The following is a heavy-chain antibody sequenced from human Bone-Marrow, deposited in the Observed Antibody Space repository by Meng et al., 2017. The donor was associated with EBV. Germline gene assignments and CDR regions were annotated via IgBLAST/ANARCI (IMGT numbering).Heavy chain of an antibody. CDR2: IYHSGST. CDR3: ARGMTTVTSSDY. D-gene: IGHD4-11*01. J-gene: IGHJ4*02. V-gene: IGHV4-4*02. CDR1: GGSISSSNW. Sequence: QVQLQESGPGLVKPSXXXXXTCAVSGGSISSSNWWSWVRQPPGKGLEWIGEIYHSGSTNYNPSLKSRVTISVDTSKNQFSLKLSSVTAADTAVYYCARGMTTVTSSDYWGQGTLVTVSS.